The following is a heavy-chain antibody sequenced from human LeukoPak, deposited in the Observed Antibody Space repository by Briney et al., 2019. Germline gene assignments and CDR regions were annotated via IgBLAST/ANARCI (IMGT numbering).Heavy chain of an antibody. CDR2: ITSSSSYI. J-gene: IGHJ6*03. Sequence: GGSLRLSCAASGFTFSSYSMNWVRQAPGKGPEWVSSITSSSSYIYYADSVKGRFTISRDNAKNSLYLQMDSLRVEDTAVYYCARDPYSGSYGPYYYYYMDVWGEGTTVTISS. CDR3: ARDPYSGSYGPYYYYYMDV. V-gene: IGHV3-21*06. D-gene: IGHD1-26*01. CDR1: GFTFSSYS.